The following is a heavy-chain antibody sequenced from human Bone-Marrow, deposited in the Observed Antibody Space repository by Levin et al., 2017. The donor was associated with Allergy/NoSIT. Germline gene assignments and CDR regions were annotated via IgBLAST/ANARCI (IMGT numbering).Heavy chain of an antibody. J-gene: IGHJ4*02. CDR2: ITYNSNRK. Sequence: LSLTCAASGFSFEDSALHWVRQAPGKGLEWVSGITYNSNRKDYADSVKGRFSISRDNAKNSLYLQMNSLRPEDTAFYYCAKACGGCFPGGLYYFDSWGQGTLVTVSS. V-gene: IGHV3-9*01. CDR1: GFSFEDSA. D-gene: IGHD2-15*01. CDR3: AKACGGCFPGGLYYFDS.